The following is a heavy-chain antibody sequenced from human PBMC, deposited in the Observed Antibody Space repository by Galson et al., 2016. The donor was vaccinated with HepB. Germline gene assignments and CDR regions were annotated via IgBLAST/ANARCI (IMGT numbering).Heavy chain of an antibody. CDR3: TRGVWFGLGRKYGMDV. CDR1: GFPFRSYS. Sequence: SLRLSCAASGFPFRSYSMNWVRQAPGTGLEWVSYIRRSSHPIYYADSVQGRFTISRDNAKNSLFRQMKSLRDEDTAVYYWTRGVWFGLGRKYGMDVWGQGTTVTVSS. D-gene: IGHD3-10*01. CDR2: IRRSSHPI. V-gene: IGHV3-48*02. J-gene: IGHJ6*02.